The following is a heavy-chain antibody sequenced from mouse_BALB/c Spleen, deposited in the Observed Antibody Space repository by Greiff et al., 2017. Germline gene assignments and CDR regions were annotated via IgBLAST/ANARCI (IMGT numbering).Heavy chain of an antibody. CDR3: ARENSLDY. Sequence: EVQVVESGGGLVKPGGSLKLSCAASGFTFSSYAMSWVRQSPEKRLEWVAEISSGGSYTYYPDTVTGRFTISRDNAKNTLYLEMSSLRSEDTAMYYWARENSLDYWGQGTSVTVSS. J-gene: IGHJ4*01. CDR1: GFTFSSYA. V-gene: IGHV5-9-4*01. CDR2: ISSGGSYT.